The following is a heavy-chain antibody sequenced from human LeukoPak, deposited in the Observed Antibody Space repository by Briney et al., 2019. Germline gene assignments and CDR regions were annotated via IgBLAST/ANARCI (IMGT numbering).Heavy chain of an antibody. CDR2: ISTSGSTR. Sequence: GGSLRLSCAASGFTFSDYYMSWIRQAPGPGLEWVSYISTSGSTRYYADSLKGRFTISRDNAKNSLHLQMNSLRAEDTAVYYCARAKRGYSYGYYHYFDYWGQGTLVTVSS. CDR1: GFTFSDYY. D-gene: IGHD5-18*01. CDR3: ARAKRGYSYGYYHYFDY. V-gene: IGHV3-11*01. J-gene: IGHJ4*02.